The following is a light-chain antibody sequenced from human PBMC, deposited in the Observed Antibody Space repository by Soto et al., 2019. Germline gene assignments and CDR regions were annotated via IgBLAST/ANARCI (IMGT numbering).Light chain of an antibody. Sequence: DIQMTQSPSSLSASVGDRVTITCRAGQTVISYLHWYQHKQGKAPKLLIYVGSYLLSGVPSRFSGSGSGTEFTLTITNLQPEDSATYYCQQTHRLPLTFRSGTKVEIK. J-gene: IGKJ4*01. CDR1: QTVISY. V-gene: IGKV1-39*01. CDR3: QQTHRLPLT. CDR2: VGS.